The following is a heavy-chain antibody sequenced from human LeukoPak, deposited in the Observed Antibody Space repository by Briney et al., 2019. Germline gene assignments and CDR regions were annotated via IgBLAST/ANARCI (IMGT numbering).Heavy chain of an antibody. CDR3: ARRYCSGGSCYSDY. CDR2: ISAYNGNT. V-gene: IGHV1-18*01. Sequence: ASVKVSCKASSYTFTSYGISWVRQAPGQGLEWMGWISAYNGNTNYAQKLQGRVTMTTDTSTSTAYMELRSLRSDDTAVYYCARRYCSGGSCYSDYWGQGTLVTVSS. D-gene: IGHD2-15*01. CDR1: SYTFTSYG. J-gene: IGHJ4*02.